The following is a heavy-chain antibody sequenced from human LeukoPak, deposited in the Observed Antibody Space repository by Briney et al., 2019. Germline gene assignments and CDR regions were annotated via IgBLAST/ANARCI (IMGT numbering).Heavy chain of an antibody. V-gene: IGHV4-39*07. Sequence: SETLSLTCTVSGGSISSSSYYWGWIRQPPGKGLEWIGSIYYSGSTYYNPSLKSRVTISVDTSKNQFSLKLSSVTAADTAVYYCARGGPYCSGGSCYYYYYYYMDVWGKGTTVTVSS. CDR3: ARGGPYCSGGSCYYYYYYYMDV. CDR2: IYYSGST. J-gene: IGHJ6*03. CDR1: GGSISSSSYY. D-gene: IGHD2-15*01.